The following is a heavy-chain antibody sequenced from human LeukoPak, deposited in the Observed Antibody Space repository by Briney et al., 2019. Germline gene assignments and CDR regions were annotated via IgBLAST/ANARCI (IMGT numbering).Heavy chain of an antibody. CDR3: ARDLSGSYSIGN. CDR2: ISYDGSKK. V-gene: IGHV3-30-3*01. CDR1: GFTFSNYA. D-gene: IGHD1-26*01. J-gene: IGHJ4*02. Sequence: GRSLRLSCAASGFTFSNYAMHWVRQAPGKGLEWVAVISYDGSKKLYADSVRGRFSISRDNSKNTLSLQMNSLRGEDTAVYYCARDLSGSYSIGNWGQGTLVTVSS.